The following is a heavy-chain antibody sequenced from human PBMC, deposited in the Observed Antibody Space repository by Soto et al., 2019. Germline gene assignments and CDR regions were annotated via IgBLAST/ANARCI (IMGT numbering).Heavy chain of an antibody. V-gene: IGHV1-69*02. J-gene: IGHJ6*03. CDR1: GGSFISYI. Sequence: QVHLVQSGAEVRKPGSSVKVSCAASGGSFISYIFTWVRQAPGQGLEWMGRSIPIQGRADYALQFQDRVTITADRSTQTVYMELRSLRPEDTAIYYCAKSLVFVDHAYMDVWGKGTTVTVSS. D-gene: IGHD2-21*01. CDR3: AKSLVFVDHAYMDV. CDR2: SIPIQGRA.